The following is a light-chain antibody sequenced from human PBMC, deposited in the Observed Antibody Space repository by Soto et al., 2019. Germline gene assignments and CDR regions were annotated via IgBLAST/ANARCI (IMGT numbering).Light chain of an antibody. J-gene: IGKJ5*01. CDR2: GAS. CDR3: QQYGSSPPPIT. V-gene: IGKV3-20*01. CDR1: QSVSSSY. Sequence: EIVLTQSPGTLSLSPGERATLSCRASQSVSSSYLAWYQQKPGQAPRLLIYGASSRATGIPERFSGSGSGTDFTLTISRLEPEDFAVYYCQQYGSSPPPITFGQGTRLEI.